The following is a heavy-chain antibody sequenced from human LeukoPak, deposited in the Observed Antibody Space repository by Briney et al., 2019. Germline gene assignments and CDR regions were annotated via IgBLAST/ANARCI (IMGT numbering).Heavy chain of an antibody. CDR2: INADGSTT. V-gene: IGHV3-74*01. J-gene: IGHJ3*01. CDR1: GFTFGNSW. Sequence: GSLRHSCAASGFTFGNSWVHWVRPAPGKGLVWVSLINADGSTTTYADSVKGRFTISRDNARNTVSLQMNSLTIEDTAVYYCVVVVEPPDSDGFDVWGQGTMITVSS. D-gene: IGHD1-14*01. CDR3: VVVVEPPDSDGFDV.